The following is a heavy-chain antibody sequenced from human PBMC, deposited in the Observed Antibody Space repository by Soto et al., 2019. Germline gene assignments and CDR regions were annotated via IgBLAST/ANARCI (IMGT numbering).Heavy chain of an antibody. CDR3: AREEYYYGSGAFFDY. J-gene: IGHJ4*02. D-gene: IGHD3-10*01. V-gene: IGHV1-69*08. CDR1: GGTFSSYT. CDR2: IIPILGIA. Sequence: QVQLVQSGAAVKKPGSSVKVSCKASGGTFSSYTISWVRQAPGQGLEWMGRIIPILGIANNAQKFQGRVTITADKSTSTAYMELSSMRSEDTAVYYCAREEYYYGSGAFFDYWGQGTLVTVSS.